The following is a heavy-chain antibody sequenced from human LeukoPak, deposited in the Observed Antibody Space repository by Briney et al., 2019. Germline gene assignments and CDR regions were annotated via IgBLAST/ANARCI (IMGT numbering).Heavy chain of an antibody. Sequence: GGSLRLSCAVSGFTINRNYMTWVRQAPGKGLEWLANIKQDGSEKYYVDSVKGRFTISRDNAENSLYLHMNSLRAEDTAVYYCARRVVGANDYWGQGTLVTVSS. V-gene: IGHV3-7*01. J-gene: IGHJ4*02. D-gene: IGHD1-26*01. CDR1: GFTINRNY. CDR2: IKQDGSEK. CDR3: ARRVVGANDY.